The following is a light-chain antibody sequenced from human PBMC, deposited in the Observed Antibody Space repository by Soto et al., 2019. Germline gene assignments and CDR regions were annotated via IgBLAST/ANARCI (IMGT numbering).Light chain of an antibody. Sequence: DIQMTQSPSSLSASLGDRVTITCQASQDIDDYLNWYQLKPGRAPKLLIYDTSHLHTGVPSRFSGAGSGTDFSFTISRLQPEDVARYYCQQYHTLVTFGGGTKVEIK. J-gene: IGKJ4*01. CDR1: QDIDDY. CDR3: QQYHTLVT. V-gene: IGKV1-33*01. CDR2: DTS.